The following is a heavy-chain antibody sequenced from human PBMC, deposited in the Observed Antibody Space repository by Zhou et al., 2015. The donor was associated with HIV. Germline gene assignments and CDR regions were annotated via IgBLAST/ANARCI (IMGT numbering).Heavy chain of an antibody. Sequence: QVQLVQSGAEVKKPGSSVKVSCKASGGTFSSYAISWVRQAPGQGLEWMGGIIPIFGTANYAQKFQGRVTITADESTSTAYMELSSLRSEDTAVYYCARFAGRTQVVPAASEIRGYYYYYMDVWGKGTTVTVSS. CDR2: IIPIFGTA. V-gene: IGHV1-69*01. D-gene: IGHD2-2*01. CDR1: GGTFSSYA. CDR3: ARFAGRTQVVPAASEIRGYYYYYMDV. J-gene: IGHJ6*03.